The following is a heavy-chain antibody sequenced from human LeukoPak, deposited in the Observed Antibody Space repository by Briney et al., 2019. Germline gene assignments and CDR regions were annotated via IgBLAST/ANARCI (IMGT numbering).Heavy chain of an antibody. V-gene: IGHV4-59*01. CDR2: IYYSGNT. CDR3: ARVGSGAFDI. D-gene: IGHD3-10*01. J-gene: IGHJ3*02. Sequence: SETLSLTCTVSGGSISSYYWSWIRQPPGKGLEWIGHIYYSGNTNYNPSLKSRVTISIDTSKNQFSLKLSSVTAADTAVYYCARVGSGAFDIWGQGTMVTVSS. CDR1: GGSISSYY.